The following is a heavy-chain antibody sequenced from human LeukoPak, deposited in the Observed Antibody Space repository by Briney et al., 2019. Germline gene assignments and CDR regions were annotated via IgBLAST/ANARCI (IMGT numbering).Heavy chain of an antibody. V-gene: IGHV1-2*06. Sequence: ASVKVSCKASGYTFTGYYMHWVRQAPGQGLEWMGRINPNSGGTNYAQKFQGRVTMTRDTSISTAYMELSRLRSDDTAVYYCARDVRGPYDILTGYYRPLDYWGQGTLVTVSS. CDR3: ARDVRGPYDILTGYYRPLDY. CDR1: GYTFTGYY. D-gene: IGHD3-9*01. CDR2: INPNSGGT. J-gene: IGHJ4*02.